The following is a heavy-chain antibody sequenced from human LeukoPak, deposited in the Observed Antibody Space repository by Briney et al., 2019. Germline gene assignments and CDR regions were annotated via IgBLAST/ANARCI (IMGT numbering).Heavy chain of an antibody. D-gene: IGHD6-13*01. CDR2: INPNSGGT. V-gene: IGHV1-2*02. CDR3: ARDPPYSSSWYFGYYYYYMDV. J-gene: IGHJ6*03. CDR1: GYTFTGYY. Sequence: ASVKVSCKASGYTFTGYYMHWVRQAPGQGLEWMGWINPNSGGTNYAQKFQGRVTMTRDTSISTAYMELSRLRSDDTAVYYCARDPPYSSSWYFGYYYYYMDVWGKGTTVTISS.